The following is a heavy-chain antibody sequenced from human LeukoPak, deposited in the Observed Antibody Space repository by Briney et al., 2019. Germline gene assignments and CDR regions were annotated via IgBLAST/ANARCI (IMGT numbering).Heavy chain of an antibody. V-gene: IGHV4-61*02. Sequence: SHTLSPTRAVSAASITRDGYVGSSIRQPAGKGREWNGRIFSTGSTNYNPYLKSRVTMSVDTSKSQFSLKLSSVTAADTAVYYCARDRLLYYYDSSGYFDYWGRGTLVSVS. D-gene: IGHD3-22*01. CDR1: AASITRDGYV. J-gene: IGHJ4*02. CDR2: IFSTGST. CDR3: ARDRLLYYYDSSGYFDY.